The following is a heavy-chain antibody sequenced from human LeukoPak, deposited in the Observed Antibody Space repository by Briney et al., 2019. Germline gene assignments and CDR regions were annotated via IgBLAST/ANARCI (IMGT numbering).Heavy chain of an antibody. CDR3: ARGLSGSGYYFDY. J-gene: IGHJ4*02. Sequence: PSETLSLTCAVYGGSFSGYYWSWIRQPPGKGLEWIGEINHSGSTNYNPSLKSRVTISVDTSKNQFSLKLSSVTAADTAVYYCARGLSGSGYYFDYWGQGTLVTVSS. CDR2: INHSGST. D-gene: IGHD3-3*01. V-gene: IGHV4-34*01. CDR1: GGSFSGYY.